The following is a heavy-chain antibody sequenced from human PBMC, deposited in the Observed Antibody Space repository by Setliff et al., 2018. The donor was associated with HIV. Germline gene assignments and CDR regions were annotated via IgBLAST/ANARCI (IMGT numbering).Heavy chain of an antibody. CDR3: ARSTGSTYHYYYTDV. Sequence: SETLSLTCTVSGGSVYTASYYWGWVRQPPGKGLEWIGTFYFGRTTYYNPSLKSRVTISLDTSKNHFSLKLSSVTAADTAVYYCARSTGSTYHYYYTDVWGKGTTVTVSS. CDR2: FYFGRTT. CDR1: GGSVYTASYY. V-gene: IGHV4-39*07. J-gene: IGHJ6*03.